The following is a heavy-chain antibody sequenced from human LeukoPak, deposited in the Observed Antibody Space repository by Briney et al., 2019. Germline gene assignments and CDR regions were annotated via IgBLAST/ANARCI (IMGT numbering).Heavy chain of an antibody. V-gene: IGHV1-2*02. CDR2: INPNSGGT. J-gene: IGHJ5*02. Sequence: ASVKVSCKASGYTFTGYYMHWVRQAPGQGLEWMGWINPNSGGTNYAQKFQGRVTMTRDTSISTAYMELSRLRSDDTAVYYCARDSMTTAGYNWFDPWGQGTLVTVSS. D-gene: IGHD4-17*01. CDR1: GYTFTGYY. CDR3: ARDSMTTAGYNWFDP.